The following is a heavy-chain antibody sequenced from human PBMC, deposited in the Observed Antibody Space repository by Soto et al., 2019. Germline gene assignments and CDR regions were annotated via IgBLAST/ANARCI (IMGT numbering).Heavy chain of an antibody. Sequence: EVQLVESGGGLVQPGGSLRLSCAASGFTFSSYSMNWVRQAPGKGLEWVSYISSSSSTIYYADSVKGRFTISRDNAKNSRDLQMNSLRDEETAVDYCARDRRREVKTLEDGMDVWGQGTTVTVSS. CDR2: ISSSSSTI. J-gene: IGHJ6*02. CDR1: GFTFSSYS. CDR3: ARDRRREVKTLEDGMDV. D-gene: IGHD3-3*01. V-gene: IGHV3-48*02.